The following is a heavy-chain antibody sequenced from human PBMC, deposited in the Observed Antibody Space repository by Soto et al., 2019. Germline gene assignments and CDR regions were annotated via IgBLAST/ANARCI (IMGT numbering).Heavy chain of an antibody. V-gene: IGHV1-3*01. Sequence: ASVKVSCKASGYTFTSYAMHWVRQAPGQRLEWMGWINAGNGNTKYSQKFQGRVTITRDTSASTAYMELSSLRSEDTAVYYCARDMNTVTRLQQFDPWGQGTLVTVSS. CDR2: INAGNGNT. CDR3: ARDMNTVTRLQQFDP. D-gene: IGHD4-17*01. J-gene: IGHJ5*02. CDR1: GYTFTSYA.